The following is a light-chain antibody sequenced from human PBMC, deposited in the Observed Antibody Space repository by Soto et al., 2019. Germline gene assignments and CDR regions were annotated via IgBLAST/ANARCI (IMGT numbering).Light chain of an antibody. J-gene: IGLJ1*01. V-gene: IGLV2-14*01. CDR3: SSYTSSSNHTYV. CDR1: SSDVGGYNY. CDR2: DVS. Sequence: QSALTQPASVSGSPGQSITISCTGTSSDVGGYNYVSWYQQHPGKAPKLMIYDVSNRPSGVSNRFSGSKSGNTASLTISGLQAEDEADYYCSSYTSSSNHTYVFGTGTKLTVL.